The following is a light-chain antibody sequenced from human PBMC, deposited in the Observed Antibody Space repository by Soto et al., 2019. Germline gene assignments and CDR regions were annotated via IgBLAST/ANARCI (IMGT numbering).Light chain of an antibody. CDR2: GAS. Sequence: DIQLTQSPSSLSASVGDRVTITCRASQSISEILNWYHQKPGKAPTLLIYGASTLQSGVPSRFSGSGSGTDFTLTISSLQPEDFATYFCQQRHSAPYSFGQGTKLDIK. CDR1: QSISEI. CDR3: QQRHSAPYS. V-gene: IGKV1-39*01. J-gene: IGKJ2*03.